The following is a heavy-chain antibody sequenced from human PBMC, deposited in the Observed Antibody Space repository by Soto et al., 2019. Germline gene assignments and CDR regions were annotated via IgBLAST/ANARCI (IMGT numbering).Heavy chain of an antibody. V-gene: IGHV1-18*01. CDR3: ATETTVTTVYSYYYYYGMDV. Sequence: ASVKVSCKASGYTFTSYGISWVRQAPGKGLECMGWISAYNGNTNYAQKLQGRVTMTADTSTSTAYMELRSLRSDDTAVYYCATETTVTTVYSYYYYYGMDVWGQGTTVTVSS. J-gene: IGHJ6*02. D-gene: IGHD4-17*01. CDR1: GYTFTSYG. CDR2: ISAYNGNT.